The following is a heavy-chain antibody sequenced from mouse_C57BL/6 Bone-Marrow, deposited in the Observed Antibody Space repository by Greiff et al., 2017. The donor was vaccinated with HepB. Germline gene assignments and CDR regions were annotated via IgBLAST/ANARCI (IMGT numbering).Heavy chain of an antibody. D-gene: IGHD1-1*01. CDR2: IYPGSGNT. Sequence: QVHVKQSGAELVRPGASVKLSCKASGYTFTDYYINWVKQRPGQGLEWIARIYPGSGNTYYNEKFKGKATLTAEKSSSTAYMQLSSLTSEDSAVYVCAREDYYGSSYGQYFDYWGQGTTLTVSS. CDR1: GYTFTDYY. J-gene: IGHJ2*01. V-gene: IGHV1-76*01. CDR3: AREDYYGSSYGQYFDY.